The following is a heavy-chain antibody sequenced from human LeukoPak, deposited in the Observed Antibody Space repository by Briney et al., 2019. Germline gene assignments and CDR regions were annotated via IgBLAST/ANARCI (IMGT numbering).Heavy chain of an antibody. CDR1: GGTFSSYA. Sequence: SVKVSCKASGGTFSSYAISWVRQAPGQGLEWMGGIIPIFGTANYAQRFQGRVTITADKSTSTAYMEMSSLRSEDTAVYYCARDARDCSGGSCYSPFDYWGQGTLVTVSS. CDR3: ARDARDCSGGSCYSPFDY. D-gene: IGHD2-15*01. CDR2: IIPIFGTA. J-gene: IGHJ4*02. V-gene: IGHV1-69*06.